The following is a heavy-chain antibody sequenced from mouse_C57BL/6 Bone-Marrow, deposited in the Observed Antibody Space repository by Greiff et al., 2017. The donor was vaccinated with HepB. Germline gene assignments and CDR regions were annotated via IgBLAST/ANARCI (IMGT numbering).Heavy chain of an antibody. CDR2: ISSGGSYT. CDR3: ARCPGYYDLRNYYAMDY. V-gene: IGHV5-6*02. CDR1: GFTFSSYG. J-gene: IGHJ4*01. Sequence: EVKVEESGGDLVKPGGSLKLSCAASGFTFSSYGMSWVRQTPDKRLEWVATISSGGSYTYYPDSVKGRFTISRDNAKNTLYLQMSSLKSEDTAMYYCARCPGYYDLRNYYAMDYWGQGTSVTVSS. D-gene: IGHD2-4*01.